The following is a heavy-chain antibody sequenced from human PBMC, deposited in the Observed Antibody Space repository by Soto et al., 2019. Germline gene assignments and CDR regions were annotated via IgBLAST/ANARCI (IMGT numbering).Heavy chain of an antibody. D-gene: IGHD3-10*01. CDR1: GFPFGIYT. J-gene: IGHJ4*02. CDR2: ISSSGTYI. CDR3: AREGNYHEF. V-gene: IGHV3-21*01. Sequence: GGSLRLSSQTCGFPFGIYTMNWVRQAPGKGLEWVSSISSSGTYIDYADSVEGRFAISRDDAKNSVFLEMTSLRVDDTAVYYCAREGNYHEFWGQGTLVTVSS.